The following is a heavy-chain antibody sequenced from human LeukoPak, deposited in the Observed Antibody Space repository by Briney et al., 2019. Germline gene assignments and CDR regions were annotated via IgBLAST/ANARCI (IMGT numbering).Heavy chain of an antibody. V-gene: IGHV3-30-3*01. D-gene: IGHD6-13*01. CDR1: GFTFSSYA. J-gene: IGHJ4*02. CDR2: ISYDGSNK. CDR3: EKGDIAADY. Sequence: GGALRLSCAASGFTFSSYAMHWVRQAPGKGVEWVAVISYDGSNKYYAHSVKGRFTISRDNSKNTLYLQMNSLRAEGTAVYYCEKGDIAADYWGQGTLVAVSS.